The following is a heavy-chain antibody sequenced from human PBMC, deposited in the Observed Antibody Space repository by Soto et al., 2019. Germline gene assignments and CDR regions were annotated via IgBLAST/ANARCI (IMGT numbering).Heavy chain of an antibody. D-gene: IGHD3-16*02. CDR1: GGSFSGYY. CDR2: INHSGST. J-gene: IGHJ4*02. Sequence: PSETLSLTCAVYGGSFSGYYWSWIRQPPGKGLEWIGEINHSGSTNYNPSLKSRVTISVDTSKNQFSLKLSSVTAADTAVYYCALVMITFGGVIADDYWGQGTLVTVSS. CDR3: ALVMITFGGVIADDY. V-gene: IGHV4-34*01.